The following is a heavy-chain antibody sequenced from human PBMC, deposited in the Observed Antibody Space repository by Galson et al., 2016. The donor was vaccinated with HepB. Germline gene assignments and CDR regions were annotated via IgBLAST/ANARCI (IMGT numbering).Heavy chain of an antibody. J-gene: IGHJ4*02. CDR1: GFTVGNNY. CDR2: IYSGGNT. CDR3: ARNPGASTWG. Sequence: SLRLSCAASGFTVGNNYMSWVRQAPGKGLEWVSLIYSGGNTLYADSVKGRFSIPRDNSKNTLYLQMNSLSAEDTAGYYCARNPGASTWGWGQGTLVTVAS. D-gene: IGHD6-13*01. V-gene: IGHV3-66*01.